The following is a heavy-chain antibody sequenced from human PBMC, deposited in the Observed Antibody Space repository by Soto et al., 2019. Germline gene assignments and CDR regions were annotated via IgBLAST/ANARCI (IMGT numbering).Heavy chain of an antibody. Sequence: GGSLRLSCAASGFTFSSYSMNWVRQAPGKGLKWVSYISSRSSTIYYADSVKGRFTISRDNSKNSLYMQMNSLRYEDTAVYYCATGVSYCGGDCYLSWDQGTLVTVSS. D-gene: IGHD2-21*02. J-gene: IGHJ5*02. CDR3: ATGVSYCGGDCYLS. CDR2: ISSRSSTI. CDR1: GFTFSSYS. V-gene: IGHV3-48*02.